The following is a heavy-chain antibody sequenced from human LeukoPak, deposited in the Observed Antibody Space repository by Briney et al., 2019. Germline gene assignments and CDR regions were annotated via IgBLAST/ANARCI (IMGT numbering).Heavy chain of an antibody. CDR2: IKEEGSEQ. V-gene: IGHV3-7*01. CDR3: ARDSSGNDY. J-gene: IGHJ4*02. CDR1: GFTFSSYW. D-gene: IGHD6-19*01. Sequence: GGSLRLSCVPSGFTFSSYWMSWVRQTPGKGLEWVANIKEEGSEQYYVDSVKGRLTISRDNAKNSLYLEMSNLRAEDTTVYYCARDSSGNDYWGQGTLVTVSS.